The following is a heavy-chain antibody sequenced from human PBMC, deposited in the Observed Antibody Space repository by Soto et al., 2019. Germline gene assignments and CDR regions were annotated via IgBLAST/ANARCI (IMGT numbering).Heavy chain of an antibody. J-gene: IGHJ3*02. CDR3: AKDKGIAAAGNAIDAFYI. V-gene: IGHV3-33*06. Sequence: PGGSLRLSCAASGFTFSSYGMHWVRQAPGKGLEWVAVIWYDGSNKYYADSVKGRFTISRDNSKNTLYLQMNSLRAEDTAVYYCAKDKGIAAAGNAIDAFYIWGQGTMVTVSS. CDR2: IWYDGSNK. CDR1: GFTFSSYG. D-gene: IGHD6-13*01.